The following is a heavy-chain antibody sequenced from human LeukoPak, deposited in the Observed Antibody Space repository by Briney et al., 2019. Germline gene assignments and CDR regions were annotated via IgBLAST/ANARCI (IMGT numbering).Heavy chain of an antibody. CDR2: IYHSGST. V-gene: IGHV4-38-2*02. Sequence: SETLSLTCTVSGYSISSGYYWGWIRQPPGKGLEWIGSIYHSGSTYYNPSLKSRVTISVDTSKNQFSLKLSSVTAADTAVYYCARAAYCGGDCYSKSYYYYYYMDVWGKGTTVTVSS. CDR1: GYSISSGYY. D-gene: IGHD2-21*01. CDR3: ARAAYCGGDCYSKSYYYYYYMDV. J-gene: IGHJ6*03.